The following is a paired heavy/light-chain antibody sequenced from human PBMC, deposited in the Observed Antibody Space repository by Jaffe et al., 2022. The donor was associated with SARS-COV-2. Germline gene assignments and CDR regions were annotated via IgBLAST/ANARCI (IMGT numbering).Heavy chain of an antibody. D-gene: IGHD3-10*01. CDR2: INAGNGNT. Sequence: QVQLVQSGAEVKKPGASVKVSCEASGYSFTSYLMHWVRQAPGQRLEWMGWINAGNGNTKYSPKFQGRVTITRDTSASTVHMELSSLRSEDTAVYYCARLMLRGNNWFDPWGQGTLVTVSS. J-gene: IGHJ5*02. CDR1: GYSFTSYL. CDR3: ARLMLRGNNWFDP. V-gene: IGHV1-3*01.
Light chain of an antibody. CDR2: DVS. J-gene: IGLJ3*02. CDR1: SSDIGGYEY. Sequence: QSALTQPASVSGSPGQSITISCTGISSDIGGYEYVSWYQQHPGKAPKVMVYDVSNRPSGVSDRFSGSKSGNTASLTISGLQAEDEADYYCSSYTISNSWVFGGGTRVTVL. CDR3: SSYTISNSWV. V-gene: IGLV2-14*01.